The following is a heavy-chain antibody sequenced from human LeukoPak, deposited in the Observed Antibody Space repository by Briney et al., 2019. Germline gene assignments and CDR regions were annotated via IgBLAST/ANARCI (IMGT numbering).Heavy chain of an antibody. CDR1: GFTFSSYA. D-gene: IGHD6-13*01. CDR3: AKGLAAAGRGYFDY. CDR2: ISGSGGST. V-gene: IGHV3-23*01. J-gene: IGHJ4*02. Sequence: GGSLRLSCAASGFTFSSYAMSWVRQAPGKGLEWVSAISGSGGSTYYADSVKVRFTISRDNSKNTLYLQMNSLRAEDTAVYYCAKGLAAAGRGYFDYWGQGTLVTVSS.